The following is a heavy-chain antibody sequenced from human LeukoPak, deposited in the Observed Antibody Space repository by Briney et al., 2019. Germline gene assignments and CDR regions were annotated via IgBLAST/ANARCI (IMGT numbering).Heavy chain of an antibody. J-gene: IGHJ4*02. CDR3: ARDRGGMITFGGAILNSHFDY. CDR1: GFTFSSYW. V-gene: IGHV3-7*01. Sequence: PGGSLRLSCAASGFTFSSYWMSWVRQAPGKGLEWVANIKQDGSEKYYVDSVKGRFTISRDNSKNTLYLQMNSLGPEDTAVYYCARDRGGMITFGGAILNSHFDYWGQGNLVTVSS. CDR2: IKQDGSEK. D-gene: IGHD3-16*01.